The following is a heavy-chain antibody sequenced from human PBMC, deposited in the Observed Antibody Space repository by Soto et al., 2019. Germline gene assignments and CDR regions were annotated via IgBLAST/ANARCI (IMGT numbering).Heavy chain of an antibody. D-gene: IGHD2-2*01. CDR3: ARGSTLYCSSTSCYGLDFDY. CDR1: GGSFSGYY. J-gene: IGHJ4*02. V-gene: IGHV4-34*01. Sequence: PSETLSLTCAVYGGSFSGYYWSWIRQPPGKGLEWIGEINHSGSTNHNPSLKSRVTISVDTSKNQFSLKLSSVTAADTAVYYCARGSTLYCSSTSCYGLDFDYWGQGTLVTVSS. CDR2: INHSGST.